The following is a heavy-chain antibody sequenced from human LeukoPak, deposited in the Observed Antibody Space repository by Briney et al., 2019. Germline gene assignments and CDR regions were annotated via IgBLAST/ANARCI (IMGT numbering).Heavy chain of an antibody. D-gene: IGHD2-2*01. J-gene: IGHJ1*01. V-gene: IGHV3-30*19. CDR1: GFTFSSYG. CDR2: IWYDGSNK. CDR3: AREIGDIVVVPAAQSKRGLQH. Sequence: PGGSLRLSCAASGFTFSSYGMHWVRQAPGKGLEWVAVIWYDGSNKYYADSVKGRFTISRDNSKNTLYLQMNSLRAEDTAVYYCAREIGDIVVVPAAQSKRGLQHWGQGTLVTVSS.